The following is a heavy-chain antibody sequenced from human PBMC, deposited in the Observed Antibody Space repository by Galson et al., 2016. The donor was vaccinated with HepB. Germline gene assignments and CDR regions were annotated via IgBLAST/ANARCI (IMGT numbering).Heavy chain of an antibody. J-gene: IGHJ3*01. CDR3: ASAKAAGTAFYL. CDR1: GDSVSNDHSA. V-gene: IGHV6-1*01. CDR2: TYYRSEWYH. D-gene: IGHD6-13*01. Sequence: CAISGDSVSNDHSAWHWIRQSASRGLEWLGRTYYRSEWYHDYAESVQGRIAIIPDTSTNQLSLQLNTVTPEDTALYYFASAKAAGTAFYLWGQGTMVTVSS.